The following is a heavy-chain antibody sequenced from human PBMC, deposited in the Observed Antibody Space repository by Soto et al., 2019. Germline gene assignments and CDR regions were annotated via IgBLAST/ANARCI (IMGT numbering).Heavy chain of an antibody. Sequence: SVKVSCKASGGTFSSYAISWVRQAPGQGLEWMGGIIPIFGTANYAQKFQGRVTITADESTITAYMELSSLSAADTAVSYCARGARVGPAAITPYFYYGMDVWRQVTTVTVS. CDR2: IIPIFGTA. V-gene: IGHV1-69*13. D-gene: IGHD2-2*02. CDR1: GGTFSSYA. CDR3: ARGARVGPAAITPYFYYGMDV. J-gene: IGHJ6*02.